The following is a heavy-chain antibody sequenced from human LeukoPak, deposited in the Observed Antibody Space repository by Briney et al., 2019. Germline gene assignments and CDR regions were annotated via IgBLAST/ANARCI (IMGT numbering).Heavy chain of an antibody. Sequence: GGSLRLSCAASGFTFSNAWMSWVRQAPGKGLEWVGRIKSKTGGGTTDYAAPVKGRFTISRDDSKNTLYLQMNSLKTEDTAVYYCTTDPSNPGLVPWFDPWGQGTLVTVSS. V-gene: IGHV3-15*01. D-gene: IGHD1-14*01. CDR3: TTDPSNPGLVPWFDP. CDR1: GFTFSNAW. CDR2: IKSKTGGGTT. J-gene: IGHJ5*02.